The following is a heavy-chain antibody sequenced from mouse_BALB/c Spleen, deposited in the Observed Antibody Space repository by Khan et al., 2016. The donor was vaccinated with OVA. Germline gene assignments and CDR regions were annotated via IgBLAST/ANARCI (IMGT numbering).Heavy chain of an antibody. CDR2: INYSGNT. J-gene: IGHJ3*01. CDR3: ARKDYYDYDPFPY. Sequence: EVQLQESGPGLVKPSQSLSLTCTVTGYSITSEYAWNWIRQFPGNKLEWMGYINYSGNTRFNPSLKSRTSITRDTSKNQFFLQLNSVTTEDTAIYSCARKDYYDYDPFPYWGQGTLVTVSA. V-gene: IGHV3-2*02. D-gene: IGHD2-4*01. CDR1: GYSITSEYA.